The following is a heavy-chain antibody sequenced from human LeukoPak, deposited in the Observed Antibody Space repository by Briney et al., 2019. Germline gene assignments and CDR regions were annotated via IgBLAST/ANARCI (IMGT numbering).Heavy chain of an antibody. Sequence: GGSLRLSCAASGFTFSSYAMSWVRQAPGKGLEWVSAISGSGGSTYYADSVKGRFTISRDNSKNTLYLQMNSLRAEDTAVYYWAKDRGVSGSYEPLDYWGQGALVTVSS. CDR2: ISGSGGST. J-gene: IGHJ4*02. V-gene: IGHV3-23*01. CDR1: GFTFSSYA. D-gene: IGHD1-26*01. CDR3: AKDRGVSGSYEPLDY.